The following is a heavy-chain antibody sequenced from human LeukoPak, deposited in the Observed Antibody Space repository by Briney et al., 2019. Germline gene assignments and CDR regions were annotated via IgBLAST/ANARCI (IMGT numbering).Heavy chain of an antibody. CDR1: GGSISSYY. CDR2: IYTSGST. V-gene: IGHV4-4*07. D-gene: IGHD3-3*01. Sequence: PSETLSLTCTVSGGSISSYYWSWIRQPAGKGLEWIGRIYTSGSTNYNPSLKSRVTMSVDTSKNQFSLKLSSVTAADTAVYYCARDAGGYYDFWSGYSDAFDIWGQGTMVTVSS. CDR3: ARDAGGYYDFWSGYSDAFDI. J-gene: IGHJ3*02.